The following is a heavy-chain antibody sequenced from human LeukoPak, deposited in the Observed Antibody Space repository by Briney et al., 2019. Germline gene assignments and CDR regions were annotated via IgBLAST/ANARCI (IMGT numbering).Heavy chain of an antibody. CDR2: IYYSGST. CDR1: GGSISSYY. CDR3: ARGTLTGYSIFDY. J-gene: IGHJ4*02. V-gene: IGHV4-59*01. Sequence: PSETLSLTCTVSGGSISSYYWSWIRQPPGKGLEWIGYIYYSGSTNYNPSLKSRVTISVDTSKNQFSLKLSSVTAADTAVYYCARGTLTGYSIFDYWGQGTLVTVSS. D-gene: IGHD3-9*01.